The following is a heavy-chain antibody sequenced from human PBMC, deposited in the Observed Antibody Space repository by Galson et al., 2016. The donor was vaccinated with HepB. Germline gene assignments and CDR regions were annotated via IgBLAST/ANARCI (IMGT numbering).Heavy chain of an antibody. CDR3: AREVFKAVSVAAYFDY. V-gene: IGHV3-30*04. CDR1: GFTFSDYD. J-gene: IGHJ4*02. Sequence: SLRLSCAASGFTFSDYDMHWVRQAPGKGLEWVAMISKDGNIKYYADSVKGRLSISRDESKNTLYMEMNSLRPEDTAVYYCAREVFKAVSVAAYFDYWGQGTLVTVSS. D-gene: IGHD6-19*01. CDR2: ISKDGNIK.